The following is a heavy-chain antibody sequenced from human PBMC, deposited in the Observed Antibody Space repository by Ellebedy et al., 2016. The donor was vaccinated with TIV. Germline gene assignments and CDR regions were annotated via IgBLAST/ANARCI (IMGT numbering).Heavy chain of an antibody. V-gene: IGHV3-33*01. CDR2: IWYDGSNK. J-gene: IGHJ4*02. CDR3: ARDDIRGYSSLDY. D-gene: IGHD5-18*01. CDR1: GFTFSSYG. Sequence: PGGSLRLSCAASGFTFSSYGMHWVRQAPGKGLEWVAVIWYDGSNKYYADSVKGRFTISRDNSKNTLYLQMNSLRAEDTAVYYCARDDIRGYSSLDYWGQGTLVTVSS.